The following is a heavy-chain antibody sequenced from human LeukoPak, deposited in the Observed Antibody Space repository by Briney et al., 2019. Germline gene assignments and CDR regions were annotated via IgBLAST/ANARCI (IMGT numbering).Heavy chain of an antibody. CDR3: ARDASYGLFDY. V-gene: IGHV4-61*02. J-gene: IGHJ4*02. Sequence: PSETLSLTCTVSGGSISSGSYYWSWIRQPAGKGLEWIGRIYTSGSANYNPSLKSRVTISVDTSKNQFSLKLSSVTAADTAVYYCARDASYGLFDYWGQGTLVTVSS. CDR1: GGSISSGSYY. D-gene: IGHD5-18*01. CDR2: IYTSGSA.